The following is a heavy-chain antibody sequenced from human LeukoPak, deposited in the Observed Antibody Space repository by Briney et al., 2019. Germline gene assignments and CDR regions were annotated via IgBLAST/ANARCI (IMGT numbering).Heavy chain of an antibody. V-gene: IGHV1-69*01. CDR3: ARGTAAAGSSGMDV. CDR2: IIPIFGTA. D-gene: IGHD6-13*01. CDR1: GGTFSSYA. J-gene: IGHJ6*02. Sequence: GASVKVSCKASGGTFSSYAISWVRQAPGQGLEWMGGIIPIFGTANYAQKFQGRVTITADESTSTAYMELSSLRSEDTAVYYCARGTAAAGSSGMDVWGQGTTVTVSS.